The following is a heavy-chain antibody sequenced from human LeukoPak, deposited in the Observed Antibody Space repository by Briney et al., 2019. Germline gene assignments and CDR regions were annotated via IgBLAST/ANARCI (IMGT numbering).Heavy chain of an antibody. V-gene: IGHV3-64*01. J-gene: IGHJ4*02. CDR1: GFTLSSYA. D-gene: IGHD5-12*01. CDR2: ISSNGGST. Sequence: GGSLRLSCEASGFTLSSYAMHWVRQAPGKGLEYVSAISSNGGSTYYANSVKGRFTTSRDNSKNTLYLQMGSLRAEDMAVYYCARGRYSGYDWFDYWGQGTLVTVSS. CDR3: ARGRYSGYDWFDY.